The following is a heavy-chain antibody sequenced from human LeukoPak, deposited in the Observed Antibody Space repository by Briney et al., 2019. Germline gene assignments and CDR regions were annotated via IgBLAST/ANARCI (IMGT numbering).Heavy chain of an antibody. CDR2: ISPNGGST. J-gene: IGHJ6*02. D-gene: IGHD2-21*02. CDR1: GFTFSAYA. V-gene: IGHV3-64*04. Sequence: PGGSLRLSCSASGFTFSAYAMHWVRQAPGKGLEYVSAISPNGGSTYYPGSVKGRFTISRENAKNSLYLQMNSLRAEDTAVYYCARAPDSLDSYYYYGMDVWGQGTTVTVSS. CDR3: ARAPDSLDSYYYYGMDV.